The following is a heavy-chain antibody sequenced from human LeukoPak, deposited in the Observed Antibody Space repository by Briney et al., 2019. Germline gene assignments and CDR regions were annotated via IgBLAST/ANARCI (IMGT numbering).Heavy chain of an antibody. CDR1: GLIITDYT. J-gene: IGHJ4*02. D-gene: IGHD3-22*01. CDR2: ISGPAGST. CDR3: ATPTTYFHDSSAFD. Sequence: GGSLRLSCAASGLIITDYTLSWVRQAPGRGLEWLSSISGPAGSTYYAASVRGRFTISRDSYKNAMYLQMDSPRTEDTALYYCATPTTYFHDSSAFDWGQGALVTVSS. V-gene: IGHV3-23*01.